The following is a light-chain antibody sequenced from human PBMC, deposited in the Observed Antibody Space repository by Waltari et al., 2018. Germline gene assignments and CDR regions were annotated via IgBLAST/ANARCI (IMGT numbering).Light chain of an antibody. J-gene: IGKJ3*01. Sequence: EVVMTQSPAMLSVSPGERATLSCRTSENVYTNLAWYQQRPGQAPRLLIYEVSTRATGVSVSFSGSGSGTEFTLTISSLQSEDIAIYYCQQYLRWPPFAFGPGTKVDFK. V-gene: IGKV3-15*01. CDR2: EVS. CDR3: QQYLRWPPFA. CDR1: ENVYTN.